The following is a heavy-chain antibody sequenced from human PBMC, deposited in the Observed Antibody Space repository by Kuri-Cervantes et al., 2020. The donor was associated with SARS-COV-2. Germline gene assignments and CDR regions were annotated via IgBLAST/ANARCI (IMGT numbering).Heavy chain of an antibody. CDR2: IFYSGRT. V-gene: IGHV4-59*01. CDR3: ARTQSGTLFGVVATFDS. J-gene: IGHJ4*02. CDR1: GFTFTSYW. D-gene: IGHD3-3*01. Sequence: GSLRLSCAASGFTFTSYWMSWIRQPPGKGLEWIGDIFYSGRTNYNPSLKSRITMSVDTSKDQFSLKFTSVTAADTAVYYCARTQSGTLFGVVATFDSWGQGILVTVSS.